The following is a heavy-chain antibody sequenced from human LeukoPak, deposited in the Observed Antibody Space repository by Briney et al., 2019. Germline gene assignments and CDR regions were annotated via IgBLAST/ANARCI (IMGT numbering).Heavy chain of an antibody. CDR3: AKDFGSSSWTYDAFDI. D-gene: IGHD6-13*01. CDR2: ISGSGGST. V-gene: IGHV3-23*01. Sequence: GGSLRLSCAASGFTFSNYGMSWVRQAPGKGLEWVSAISGSGGSTYYADSVKGRFTISRDNSKNTLYLQMNSLRAEDTAVYYCAKDFGSSSWTYDAFDIWGQGTMVTVSS. CDR1: GFTFSNYG. J-gene: IGHJ3*02.